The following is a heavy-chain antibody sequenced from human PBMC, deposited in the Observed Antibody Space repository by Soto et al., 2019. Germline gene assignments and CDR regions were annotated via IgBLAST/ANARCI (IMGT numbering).Heavy chain of an antibody. CDR3: ARSKGYGDYGGSVGAIYFDY. CDR2: ISAYNGNT. D-gene: IGHD4-17*01. CDR1: GYTFTSYG. V-gene: IGHV1-18*04. J-gene: IGHJ4*02. Sequence: GASVKVSCKASGYTFTSYGISWVRQAPGQGLEWMGWISAYNGNTNYAQKLQGRVTMTTDTSTSTAYMELRSLRSDDTAVYYCARSKGYGDYGGSVGAIYFDYWGQGTLVTVSS.